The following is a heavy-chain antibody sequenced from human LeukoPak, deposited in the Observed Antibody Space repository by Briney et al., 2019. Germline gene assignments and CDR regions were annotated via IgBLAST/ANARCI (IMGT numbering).Heavy chain of an antibody. CDR2: IYYSGSS. J-gene: IGHJ4*02. CDR3: ARHVSGSAMMHYFDY. Sequence: SETLSLTCTVSGGSISSYYWSWIRQSPGKGLEWIGSIYYSGSSSYNPSLQSRVPISVDTSKNHISLKVFSLTAADTALYYCARHVSGSAMMHYFDYWGQGNLVTVSS. CDR1: GGSISSYY. D-gene: IGHD5-18*01. V-gene: IGHV4-59*05.